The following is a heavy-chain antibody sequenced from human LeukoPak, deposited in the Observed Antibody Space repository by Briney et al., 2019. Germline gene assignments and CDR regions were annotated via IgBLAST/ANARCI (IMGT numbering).Heavy chain of an antibody. CDR3: SRGVRDMITFGGVIVMLGHNWFDP. D-gene: IGHD3-16*02. Sequence: GASVKVSCKASGYTFTGYYMHWVRQAPGQGLEWMGWINPNSGGTNYAQKFQGRVTMTRDTSISTAYMELSRLRSDDTAVYYVSRGVRDMITFGGVIVMLGHNWFDPWGQGTLVTVSS. J-gene: IGHJ5*02. CDR1: GYTFTGYY. CDR2: INPNSGGT. V-gene: IGHV1-2*02.